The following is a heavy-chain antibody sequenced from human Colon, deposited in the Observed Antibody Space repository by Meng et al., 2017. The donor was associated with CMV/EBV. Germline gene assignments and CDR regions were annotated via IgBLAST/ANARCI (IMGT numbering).Heavy chain of an antibody. CDR2: IIPVLGIP. J-gene: IGHJ6*02. V-gene: IGHV1-69*10. Sequence: GGSLRLSCKASGGTFSNYAITWVRQAPGQRLEWMGGIIPVLGIPNYAQRFQGRVTITADKSTRIVYMELSSLKSEDTAVYYCARGSIAPVDIRGADYDYGMVVWGQGTLVTVSS. D-gene: IGHD2-2*02. CDR1: GGTFSNYA. CDR3: ARGSIAPVDIRGADYDYGMVV.